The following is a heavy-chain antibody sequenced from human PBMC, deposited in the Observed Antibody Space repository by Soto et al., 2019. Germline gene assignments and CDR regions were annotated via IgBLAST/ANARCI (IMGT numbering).Heavy chain of an antibody. CDR3: ARDLGNGMDV. CDR1: GFTFSSYG. CDR2: IWYDGSNK. Sequence: GGSLRLSCAASGFTFSSYGMHWVRQAPGKGLEWMAVIWYDGSNKYYADSVKGRFTISRDNSKNTLYLQMNSLRAGDTAVYYCARDLGNGMDVWGQGTTVTVSS. D-gene: IGHD3-16*01. J-gene: IGHJ6*02. V-gene: IGHV3-33*01.